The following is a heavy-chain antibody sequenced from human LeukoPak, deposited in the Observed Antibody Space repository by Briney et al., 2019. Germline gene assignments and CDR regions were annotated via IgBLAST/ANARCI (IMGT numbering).Heavy chain of an antibody. D-gene: IGHD2-2*01. CDR2: ISYSGST. Sequence: SETLSLTCTVSGGSISSYYWSWIRQPPGKGLEWIGYISYSGSTSSNPSLKSRVTLSVDTSNNQFSLKLSSVTAADTAVYYCARGYCSSTSCYAITWDYYYYGMDVWGQGTTVTVSS. V-gene: IGHV4-59*01. CDR1: GGSISSYY. J-gene: IGHJ6*02. CDR3: ARGYCSSTSCYAITWDYYYYGMDV.